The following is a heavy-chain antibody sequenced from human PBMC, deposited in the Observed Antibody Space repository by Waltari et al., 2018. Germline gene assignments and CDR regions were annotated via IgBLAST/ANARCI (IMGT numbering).Heavy chain of an antibody. V-gene: IGHV3-23*01. CDR2: GRGSGDKT. D-gene: IGHD3-10*01. Sequence: EVQLLESGGGLVQPGGSLRLSCAASGFTFNNYGMSWVRQAPGKGLEWGSGGRGSGDKTYYGDSVKGRFTISRDNSKNTLDLQMNSLRAEDTAVYYCAKYGSGRFLDYWGQGILVTVSS. J-gene: IGHJ4*02. CDR1: GFTFNNYG. CDR3: AKYGSGRFLDY.